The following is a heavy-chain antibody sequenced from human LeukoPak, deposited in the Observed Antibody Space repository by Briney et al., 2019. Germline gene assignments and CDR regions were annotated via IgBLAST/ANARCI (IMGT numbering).Heavy chain of an antibody. J-gene: IGHJ6*03. D-gene: IGHD3-10*01. CDR2: INHSGST. Sequence: PSETLSLTCAVYGGSFSGYYWSWIRRPPGKGLEWIGEINHSGSTNYNPSLKSRVTISVDTSKNQFSLKLSSVTAADTAVYYCARHLIGGSGSYYNVPYYYYYMDVWGKGTTVTISS. CDR1: GGSFSGYY. CDR3: ARHLIGGSGSYYNVPYYYYYMDV. V-gene: IGHV4-34*01.